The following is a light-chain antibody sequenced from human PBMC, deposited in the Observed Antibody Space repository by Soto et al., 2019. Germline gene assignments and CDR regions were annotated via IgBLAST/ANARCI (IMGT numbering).Light chain of an antibody. CDR3: QQYYSMPLT. Sequence: VVTQSPDSLAVSLGERANINCKSDFTSENYVGWYQQKTGQSPKVLIYWASTRESGVPDRFSGSVSGTDYTLTINGLQAEDLSVDYCQQYYSMPLTVGGGTNVEIK. V-gene: IGKV4-1*01. J-gene: IGKJ4*01. CDR2: WAS. CDR1: FTSENY.